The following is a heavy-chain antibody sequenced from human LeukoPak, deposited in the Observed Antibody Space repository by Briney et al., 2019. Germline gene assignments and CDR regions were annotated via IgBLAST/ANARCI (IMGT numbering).Heavy chain of an antibody. CDR1: GGSISSYY. Sequence: SETLSLTCTVSGGSISSYYWSWIRQPPGKGPEWIGNIYYSGSTNYNPSLKSRVTISVDTSKNQFSLKLSSVTAADTAVYYCAREASGYSYGLYNWFDPWGQGTLVTVSS. J-gene: IGHJ5*02. V-gene: IGHV4-59*01. CDR3: AREASGYSYGLYNWFDP. D-gene: IGHD5-18*01. CDR2: IYYSGST.